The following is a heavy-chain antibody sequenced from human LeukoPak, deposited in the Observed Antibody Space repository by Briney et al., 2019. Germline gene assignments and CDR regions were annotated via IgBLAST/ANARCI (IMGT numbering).Heavy chain of an antibody. J-gene: IGHJ4*02. V-gene: IGHV3-66*04. CDR1: GFTFSSYS. CDR3: ARHTFTLSRPLDS. CDR2: LCGGSA. D-gene: IGHD3-22*01. Sequence: GGSLRLSCAASGFTFSSYSMNWVRQAPGQGLDWVSILCGGSAFYSDSVKGRFSISRDNSRNTLFLQLNSLRVEDTAVYYCARHTFTLSRPLDSWGQGTLVTVS.